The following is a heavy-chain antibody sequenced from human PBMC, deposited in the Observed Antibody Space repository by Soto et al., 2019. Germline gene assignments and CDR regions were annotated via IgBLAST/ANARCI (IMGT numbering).Heavy chain of an antibody. CDR1: GGSISSSNW. CDR3: ARAWPSVDSYGSGVMDV. Sequence: QVQLQESGPGLVKPSGTLSVTCAVSGGSISSSNWWNWVRQPPGKGLEWIGEIYHSGSNNYNPSLRSRATISLDKSKNQFSLRVKSVTAADTAEYYCARAWPSVDSYGSGVMDVWGQGTTVTVSS. D-gene: IGHD5-18*01. CDR2: IYHSGSN. J-gene: IGHJ6*02. V-gene: IGHV4-4*02.